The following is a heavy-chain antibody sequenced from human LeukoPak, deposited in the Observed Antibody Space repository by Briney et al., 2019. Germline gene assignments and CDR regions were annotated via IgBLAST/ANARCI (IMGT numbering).Heavy chain of an antibody. CDR3: ARGTCSTSCYKGGRYMDV. CDR1: GGSISSYY. Sequence: PSETLSLTCTVSGGSISSYYWSWIRQPPGKGLEWIGYIYYSGSTNYNPSLKSRVTISVDTSKNQFSLKLSSVTAADTAVYYCARGTCSTSCYKGGRYMDVWGKGTTVTVSS. V-gene: IGHV4-59*12. J-gene: IGHJ6*03. CDR2: IYYSGST. D-gene: IGHD2-2*02.